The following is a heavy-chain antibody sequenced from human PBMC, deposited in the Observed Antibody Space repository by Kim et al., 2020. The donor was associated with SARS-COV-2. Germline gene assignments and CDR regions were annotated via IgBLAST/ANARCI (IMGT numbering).Heavy chain of an antibody. Sequence: ASLKDQFTTSTDSAKNALYLQMNRLRAEDTAVYYCARDHYDSSGLFDYWGQGTLVTVSS. J-gene: IGHJ4*02. D-gene: IGHD3-22*01. V-gene: IGHV3-74*01. CDR3: ARDHYDSSGLFDY.